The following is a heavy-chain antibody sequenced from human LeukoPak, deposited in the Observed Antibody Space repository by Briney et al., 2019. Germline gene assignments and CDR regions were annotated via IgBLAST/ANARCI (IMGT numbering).Heavy chain of an antibody. Sequence: SETLSLTCAVYGGSFSGYYWSWLRQPPGKGLEWIGEINHSGSTNYNPSLKSRVTISVDTSKNQFSLKLSSVTAADRAVYYCARAGVRGYSYGRFDYWGQGTLVTVSS. V-gene: IGHV4-34*01. CDR1: GGSFSGYY. D-gene: IGHD5-18*01. CDR3: ARAGVRGYSYGRFDY. J-gene: IGHJ4*02. CDR2: INHSGST.